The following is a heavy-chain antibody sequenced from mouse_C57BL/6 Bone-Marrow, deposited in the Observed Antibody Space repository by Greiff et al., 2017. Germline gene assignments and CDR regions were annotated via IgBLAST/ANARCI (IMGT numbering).Heavy chain of an antibody. Sequence: EVQRVESGGGLVQPGGSLKLSCAASGFTFSDYYMYWVRQTPEKRLEWVGYISNGGGSTYYPDTVKGRFTISRDKAKNTLYLQMSRLKSEDTAMYYCARHDSYYGSSAWFAYWGQGPLVTVSA. CDR1: GFTFSDYY. J-gene: IGHJ3*01. D-gene: IGHD1-1*01. V-gene: IGHV5-12*01. CDR2: ISNGGGST. CDR3: ARHDSYYGSSAWFAY.